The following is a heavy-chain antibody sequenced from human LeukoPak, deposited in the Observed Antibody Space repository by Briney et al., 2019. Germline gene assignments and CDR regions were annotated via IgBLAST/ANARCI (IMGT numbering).Heavy chain of an antibody. J-gene: IGHJ3*02. V-gene: IGHV4-59*01. D-gene: IGHD2-21*02. CDR1: GVSISNYY. CDR2: SHYSGTT. Sequence: SETLSLTCTVSGVSISNYYWNWMRQSPGKGLEWIGYSHYSGTTNYNPSLNSRVTMSVDTSKSQFYLKLSSVSAADTAVYYCARWGESGDYAVHAFDIWGQGTMVTVSS. CDR3: ARWGESGDYAVHAFDI.